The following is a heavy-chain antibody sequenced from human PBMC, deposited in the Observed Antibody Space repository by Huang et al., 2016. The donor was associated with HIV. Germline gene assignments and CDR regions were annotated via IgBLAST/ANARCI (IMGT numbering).Heavy chain of an antibody. CDR2: MNPNSGNT. V-gene: IGHV1-8*01. J-gene: IGHJ6*02. Sequence: QVQLVQSGAEVKKPGASVKVSCKASGYTFTSYDINWVRQATGQGLAWMGWMNPNSGNTGYAQKFQGRVTMTKNTAISTAYMELSSLRSEDTSVYYCARWYSSSWYWTAYYYYYGMDVWGQGTTVTVSS. CDR3: ARWYSSSWYWTAYYYYYGMDV. CDR1: GYTFTSYD. D-gene: IGHD6-13*01.